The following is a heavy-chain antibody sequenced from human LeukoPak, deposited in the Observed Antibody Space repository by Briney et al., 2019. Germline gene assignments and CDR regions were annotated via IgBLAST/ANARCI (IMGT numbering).Heavy chain of an antibody. CDR1: GFTFDDYA. CDR3: AKGRYFDWLLSHPPDY. CDR2: ISWNSGSI. V-gene: IGHV3-9*01. D-gene: IGHD3-9*01. J-gene: IGHJ4*02. Sequence: PGRSLRLSCAASGFTFDDYAMHWVRQAPGKGLEWVSGISWNSGSIGHADSVKGRFTISRDNAKNSLYLQMNSLRAEDTALYYCAKGRYFDWLLSHPPDYWGQGTLVTVSS.